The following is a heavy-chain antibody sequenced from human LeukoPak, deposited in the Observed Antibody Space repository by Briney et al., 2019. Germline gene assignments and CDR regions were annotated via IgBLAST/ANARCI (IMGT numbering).Heavy chain of an antibody. CDR2: ISGSGGTT. CDR1: GFTFSDYG. Sequence: GGSLRLSCAASGFTFSDYGMTWVRQAAGKGLEWVSAISGSGGTTYYAGSVKGRFTISRDNSKNTLYLQMNSLRAEDTAVYYCAKRPGGVFFDYWGQGTLVTVSS. CDR3: AKRPGGVFFDY. D-gene: IGHD5/OR15-5a*01. V-gene: IGHV3-23*01. J-gene: IGHJ4*02.